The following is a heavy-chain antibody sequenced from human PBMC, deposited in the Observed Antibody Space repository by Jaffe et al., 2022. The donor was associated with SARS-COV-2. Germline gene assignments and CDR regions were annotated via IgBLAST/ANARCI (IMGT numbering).Heavy chain of an antibody. CDR1: GFTFSSYA. D-gene: IGHD3-22*01. V-gene: IGHV3-30-3*01. CDR3: AREIARRGYYDDTPYFDY. J-gene: IGHJ4*02. Sequence: QVQLVESGGGVVQPGRSLRLSCAASGFTFSSYAMHWVRQAPGKGLEWVAVISYDGSNKYYADSVKGRFTISRDNSKNTLYLQMNSLRAEDTAVYYCAREIARRGYYDDTPYFDYWGQGTLVTVSS. CDR2: ISYDGSNK.